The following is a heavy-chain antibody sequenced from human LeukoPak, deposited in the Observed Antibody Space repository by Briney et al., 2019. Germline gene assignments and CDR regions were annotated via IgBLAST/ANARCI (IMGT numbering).Heavy chain of an antibody. J-gene: IGHJ5*02. Sequence: ASVRVSYTASVYTFTTYSISWVRQAPGHRREWMGWIRAYNGNTNYAQKLQGRVTMTTTTSTSTAYMELRSLRSDDTAVYYCARGTVLNWFDPWGQGTLVTVSS. CDR3: ARGTVLNWFDP. V-gene: IGHV1-18*01. D-gene: IGHD4-17*01. CDR2: IRAYNGNT. CDR1: VYTFTTYS.